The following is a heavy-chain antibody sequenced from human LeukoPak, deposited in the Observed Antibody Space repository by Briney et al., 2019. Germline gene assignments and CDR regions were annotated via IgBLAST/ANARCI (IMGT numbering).Heavy chain of an antibody. CDR1: GYTFTSYG. CDR3: ARAKHGSGSYYNPPFDY. J-gene: IGHJ4*02. CDR2: ISAYNGNT. V-gene: IGHV1-18*01. Sequence: GASVKVSCKASGYTFTSYGISWVRQAPGQGLEWMGWISAYNGNTNYAQKLQGRVTMTTDTSTSTAYMELRSLRSDDTAVYYCARAKHGSGSYYNPPFDYWGQGTLVTVSS. D-gene: IGHD3-10*01.